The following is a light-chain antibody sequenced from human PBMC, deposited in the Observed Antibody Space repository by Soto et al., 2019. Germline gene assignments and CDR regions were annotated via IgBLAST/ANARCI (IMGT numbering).Light chain of an antibody. J-gene: IGLJ1*01. CDR2: EAS. CDR3: YSYGGSYYD. Sequence: SVLTQPASVSGSPGQSITISCTGTTIDVGSYSLVSWYQHHPGKAPQLMIYEASKRPSGVSNRFSGSKSGNTASLTISGLQAEDEADYYCYSYGGSYYDFGTATKVTVL. V-gene: IGLV2-23*01. CDR1: TIDVGSYSL.